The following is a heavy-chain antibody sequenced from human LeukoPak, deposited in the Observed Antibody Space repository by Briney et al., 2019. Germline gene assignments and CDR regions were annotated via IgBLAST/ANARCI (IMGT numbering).Heavy chain of an antibody. Sequence: PGGSLRLSCAASGFTFSDYYMSWIRQAPGKGLEWVSYISSSGSTIYYADSMKGRFTISRDNAKNSLYLQMNSLRAEDTAVYYCAKMRDSSGWYDPEYFHHWGQGSLVTVSS. CDR2: ISSSGSTI. CDR1: GFTFSDYY. D-gene: IGHD6-13*01. V-gene: IGHV3-11*01. J-gene: IGHJ1*01. CDR3: AKMRDSSGWYDPEYFHH.